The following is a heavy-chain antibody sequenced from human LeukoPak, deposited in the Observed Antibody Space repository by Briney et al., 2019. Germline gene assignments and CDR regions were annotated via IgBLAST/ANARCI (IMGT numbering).Heavy chain of an antibody. Sequence: PSETLSLTCTVSGGSISSYYWSWIRQPPGKGPEWIGYIYYSGSTNYNPSLKSRVTISVDTSKNQSSLKLSPVTAADTAVYYCARDRFPGAVTGTNYWGQGTLVTVSS. V-gene: IGHV4-59*01. CDR2: IYYSGST. CDR1: GGSISSYY. CDR3: ARDRFPGAVTGTNY. J-gene: IGHJ4*02. D-gene: IGHD6-19*01.